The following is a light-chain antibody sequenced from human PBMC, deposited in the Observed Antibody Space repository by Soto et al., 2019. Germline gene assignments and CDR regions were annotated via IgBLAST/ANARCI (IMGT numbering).Light chain of an antibody. Sequence: EIVLTQSPGTLSVSPGERAILSCRASQSISNKLVWYQQKLGQAPRLLIYGASTRATGIPARFSGSGSGTEFTLTISSLQSEDFAVYYCQQYSSWSPITFGQGTRLEIK. J-gene: IGKJ5*01. CDR1: QSISNK. CDR2: GAS. CDR3: QQYSSWSPIT. V-gene: IGKV3-15*01.